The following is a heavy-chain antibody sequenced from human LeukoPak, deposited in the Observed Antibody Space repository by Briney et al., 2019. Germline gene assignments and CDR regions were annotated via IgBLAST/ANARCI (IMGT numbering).Heavy chain of an antibody. CDR3: AKGRSSSWYDGMDV. V-gene: IGHV3-9*01. Sequence: GGSLRLSCAASGFTFDDYAMHWVRQAPGKGLEWVSGISWNSGSIGYADSVKGRFTISRDNAKNSLYLQMNSLRAEDTALYYCAKGRSSSWYDGMDVWGQGTTVTVS. J-gene: IGHJ6*02. CDR2: ISWNSGSI. D-gene: IGHD6-13*01. CDR1: GFTFDDYA.